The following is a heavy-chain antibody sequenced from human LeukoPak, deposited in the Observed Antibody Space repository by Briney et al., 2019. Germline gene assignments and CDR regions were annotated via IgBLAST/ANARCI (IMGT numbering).Heavy chain of an antibody. CDR1: GFTVSSNY. V-gene: IGHV3-53*01. CDR3: SKWKAIVLVPAARSPIDY. D-gene: IGHD2-2*01. CDR2: IYSGGST. Sequence: GGSPRLSCAASGFTVSSNYMSWVRQAPGKGLEWVSVIYSGGSTYYADSVKGRFTISRDNSKHTLYLQMNSLRAEDTAVYYCSKWKAIVLVPAARSPIDYWGQGTLVTVSS. J-gene: IGHJ4*02.